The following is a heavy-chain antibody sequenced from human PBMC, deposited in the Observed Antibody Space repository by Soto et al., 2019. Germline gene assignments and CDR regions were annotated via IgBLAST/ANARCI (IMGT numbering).Heavy chain of an antibody. CDR2: ISGSGGST. D-gene: IGHD6-13*01. J-gene: IGHJ6*02. V-gene: IGHV3-23*01. CDR3: AKDSSSWYGSGMDV. CDR1: GFTFSSYA. Sequence: GGSLRLSCAASGFTFSSYAMSWVRQAPGKGLEWVSAISGSGGSTYYADSVKGRFTISRDNSKNTLYLQMNSLRAEDTAVYYCAKDSSSWYGSGMDVWGQGTTVTVSS.